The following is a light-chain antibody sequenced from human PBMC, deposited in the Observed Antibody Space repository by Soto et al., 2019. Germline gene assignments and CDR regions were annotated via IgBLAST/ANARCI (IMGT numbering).Light chain of an antibody. CDR1: SSNIGAGYD. CDR3: QSYDSSLSVDV. Sequence: QSVLTQPPSVSGAPGQRVTISCTGSSSNIGAGYDVHWYQQLPGTAPKLLIYGNSNRPSGVPDRFSGSKSGTSASLAITGLQAEDEADYYCQSYDSSLSVDVFGPGTKLTVL. CDR2: GNS. J-gene: IGLJ1*01. V-gene: IGLV1-40*01.